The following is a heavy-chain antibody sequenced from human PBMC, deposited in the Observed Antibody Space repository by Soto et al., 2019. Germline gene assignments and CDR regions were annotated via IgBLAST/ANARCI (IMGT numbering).Heavy chain of an antibody. D-gene: IGHD3-3*01. Sequence: ASVKVSCKASGYTFTSYAMHWVRQAPGQRLEWMGWINAGNGNTKYSQKFQGRVTITRDTSASTAYMELSSLRSEDTAVYHCATDPTYYDFWSGWHYYGMDVWGQGTTVTAP. CDR3: ATDPTYYDFWSGWHYYGMDV. V-gene: IGHV1-3*01. CDR2: INAGNGNT. CDR1: GYTFTSYA. J-gene: IGHJ6*02.